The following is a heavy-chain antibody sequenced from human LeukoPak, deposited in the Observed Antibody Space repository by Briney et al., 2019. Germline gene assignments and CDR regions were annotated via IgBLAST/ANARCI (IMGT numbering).Heavy chain of an antibody. D-gene: IGHD3/OR15-3a*01. Sequence: SETLSLTCTVSGGSIRSSYYYWGWIRQPPGKGLEWIGSIYDSGSTYYNPSLKSRVTISVDTSKNQFSLKLSSVTAADTAVYYCARGRTESTDYYYYGMDVWGQGTTVTVSS. V-gene: IGHV4-39*01. CDR3: ARGRTESTDYYYYGMDV. CDR1: GGSIRSSYYY. CDR2: IYDSGST. J-gene: IGHJ6*02.